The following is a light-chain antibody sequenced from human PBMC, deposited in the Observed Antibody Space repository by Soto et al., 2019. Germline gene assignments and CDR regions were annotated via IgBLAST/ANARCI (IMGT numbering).Light chain of an antibody. J-gene: IGKJ4*01. CDR2: GAS. CDR3: QQYNNWPPLT. Sequence: EIVLTQSPGTLSLSPWERATLSCRASQSVSSSYLAWYQQKPGQAPRLLIYGASSRATGIPDRFSGSGSGTEFTLTISSLQSEDFAVYYCQQYNNWPPLTFGGGTKVDIK. V-gene: IGKV3-20*01. CDR1: QSVSSSY.